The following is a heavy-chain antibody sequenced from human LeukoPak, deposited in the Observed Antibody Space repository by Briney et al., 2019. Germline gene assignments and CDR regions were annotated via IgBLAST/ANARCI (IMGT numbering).Heavy chain of an antibody. CDR2: IYTSGST. Sequence: SETLSLTCTVSGGSISSGSYYWSWIRQPAGKGLEWIGRIYTSGSTNYNPSLKSRVTISVDTSKNQFSLKLSSVTAADTTVYYCARDRSGYFDPWGQGTLVTVSS. CDR3: ARDRSGYFDP. CDR1: GGSISSGSYY. V-gene: IGHV4-61*02. D-gene: IGHD3-3*01. J-gene: IGHJ5*02.